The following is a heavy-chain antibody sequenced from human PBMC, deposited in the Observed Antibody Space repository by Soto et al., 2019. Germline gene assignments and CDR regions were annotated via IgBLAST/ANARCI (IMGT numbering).Heavy chain of an antibody. CDR1: GFTFSSYP. Sequence: EVQLVESGGAIVQPGGSLRLSCATSGFTFSSYPIHWVRQAPGKGPVWVSRITEDGSGTTYADSVKGRFTVTRDNAKNTMYLQMSGLGAEDTAVYHCVRGTNGWRGMDYWGQGTLVTVSP. V-gene: IGHV3-74*01. CDR3: VRGTNGWRGMDY. CDR2: ITEDGSGT. D-gene: IGHD2-8*01. J-gene: IGHJ4*02.